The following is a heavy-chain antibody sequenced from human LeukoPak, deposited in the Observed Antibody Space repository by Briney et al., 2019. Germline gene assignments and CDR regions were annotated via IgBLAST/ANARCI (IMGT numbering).Heavy chain of an antibody. J-gene: IGHJ4*02. CDR1: GGSIRSFY. CDR3: ARGDRPDFDY. Sequence: PSETLSLTCTVSGGSIRSFYWSWIRQPAGKGLEWIGRIYSSGSTIHNPSLKSRVTMSVDASKNQFSLKLTSVTAADTAVYYCARGDRPDFDYWGQGTLGTVSS. V-gene: IGHV4-4*07. CDR2: IYSSGST. D-gene: IGHD6-6*01.